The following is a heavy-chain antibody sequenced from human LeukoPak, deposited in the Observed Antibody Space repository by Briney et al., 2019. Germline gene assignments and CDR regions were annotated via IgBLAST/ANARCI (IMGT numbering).Heavy chain of an antibody. CDR2: INQDGSEK. J-gene: IGHJ4*02. V-gene: IGHV3-7*05. CDR3: ARVDGWRRIDY. Sequence: GGSLRLSCAASGFILTNYWMSWVHQAPGKGLEWVANINQDGSEKYYVDSVKGRFTISRDNAKNSLYLQVNSLRAEDTAVYYCARVDGWRRIDYWGQGTLVTVSS. CDR1: GFILTNYW. D-gene: IGHD5-24*01.